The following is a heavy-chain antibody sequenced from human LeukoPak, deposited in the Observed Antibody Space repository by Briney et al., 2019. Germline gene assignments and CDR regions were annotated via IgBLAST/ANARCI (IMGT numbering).Heavy chain of an antibody. D-gene: IGHD6-19*01. J-gene: IGHJ4*02. CDR1: GFTFNIYT. CDR2: ISDNGGST. V-gene: IGHV3-23*01. CDR3: AKSRGIYDHSGWRTFDY. Sequence: PGGSLRLSCAASGFTFNIYTLTWVRQAPGKGLEWVSLISDNGGSTYYTDSVKGRFTISRDNSKNTLFLQMNSLRAEDTAIYYCAKSRGIYDHSGWRTFDYWGQGTLVTVSS.